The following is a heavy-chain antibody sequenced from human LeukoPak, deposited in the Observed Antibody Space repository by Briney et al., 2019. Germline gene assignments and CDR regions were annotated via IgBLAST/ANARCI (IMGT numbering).Heavy chain of an antibody. Sequence: GGALPLSRPASGCTFRSYSMNWVRPAPGKGLAWVSSISSSSSYIYYADTVKGRLTLSRDNAKNSLYLQMNSLRAEDTAVYYCARDFGTGLSANAGAFDYWGQGTLVTVSS. CDR3: ARDFGTGLSANAGAFDY. CDR1: GCTFRSYS. V-gene: IGHV3-21*01. CDR2: ISSSSSYI. J-gene: IGHJ4*02. D-gene: IGHD3-16*01.